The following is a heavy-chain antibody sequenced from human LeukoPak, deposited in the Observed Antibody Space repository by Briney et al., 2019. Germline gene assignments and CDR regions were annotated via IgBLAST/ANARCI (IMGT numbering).Heavy chain of an antibody. CDR1: GFTVSSNF. CDR3: ARARTTTGTTRIAFNI. Sequence: GGSLRLSCAASGFTVSSNFMNWVRQAPGKGLEWVSVIYSGGNTYYSDSVKGRFTISRDKSKNTLYLQMNSLRAEDTAVYYCARARTTTGTTRIAFNIWGQGTVVTVSS. V-gene: IGHV3-53*05. J-gene: IGHJ3*02. CDR2: IYSGGNT. D-gene: IGHD1-1*01.